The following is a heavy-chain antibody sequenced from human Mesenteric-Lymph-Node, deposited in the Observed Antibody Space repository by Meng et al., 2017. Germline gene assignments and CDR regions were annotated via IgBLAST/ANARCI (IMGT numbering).Heavy chain of an antibody. Sequence: VELGGGLVSNVGSMCVSSAASGFTVRDYYMDWIRQALGHRLQWVACISPPSGCLYYADSVKGRFSIARENAKNSLSTQIGSLRVEDTDVYYCARDHGFLNWFDHWGQGTLVTVSS. CDR1: GFTVRDYY. J-gene: IGHJ5*02. CDR2: ISPPSGCL. D-gene: IGHD2/OR15-2a*01. CDR3: ARDHGFLNWFDH. V-gene: IGHV3-11*04.